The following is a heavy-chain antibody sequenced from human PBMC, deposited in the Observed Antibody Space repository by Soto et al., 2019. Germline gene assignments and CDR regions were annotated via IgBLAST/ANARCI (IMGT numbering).Heavy chain of an antibody. J-gene: IGHJ6*02. CDR3: AREDVYCSGGSCRSNGMDV. CDR1: GLTVTNNF. D-gene: IGHD2-15*01. CDR2: IWSGGRT. V-gene: IGHV3-53*01. Sequence: EAQLAESGGGVIQPGGSLRLSCAASGLTVTNNFMNWVRQAPGKGLEWVSVIWSGGRTYHADSVKGRFTISRDSSKNIVYLQMKSLRSEDTAVYFCAREDVYCSGGSCRSNGMDVWGQGTSVTVSS.